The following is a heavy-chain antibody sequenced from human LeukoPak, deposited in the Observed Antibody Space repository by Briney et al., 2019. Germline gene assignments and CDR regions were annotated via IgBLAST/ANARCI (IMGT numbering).Heavy chain of an antibody. Sequence: GGSLRLSCAASGFTFSSYDMHWVRQAIGRGLEWVSSIGTAADTYYPGSVKGRFTISGENGKNSLYLQMNSLRAGDTAVYYCARGPIVGITETKGYFDYWGQGILVTVSS. D-gene: IGHD1-7*01. V-gene: IGHV3-13*01. CDR1: GFTFSSYD. J-gene: IGHJ4*02. CDR2: IGTAADT. CDR3: ARGPIVGITETKGYFDY.